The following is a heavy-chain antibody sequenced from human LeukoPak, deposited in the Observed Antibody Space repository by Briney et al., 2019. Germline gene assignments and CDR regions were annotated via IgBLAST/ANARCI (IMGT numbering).Heavy chain of an antibody. V-gene: IGHV1-2*02. CDR1: GYTFTGYY. Sequence: APVKVSCKASGYTFTGYYMHWVRQAPGQGLEWMGWINPNSGGTNYAQKFQGRVTMTRDTSISTAYMELSRLRSDDTAVYYCARDSREVAATLEIDYWGQGTLVTVSS. D-gene: IGHD2-15*01. CDR3: ARDSREVAATLEIDY. CDR2: INPNSGGT. J-gene: IGHJ4*02.